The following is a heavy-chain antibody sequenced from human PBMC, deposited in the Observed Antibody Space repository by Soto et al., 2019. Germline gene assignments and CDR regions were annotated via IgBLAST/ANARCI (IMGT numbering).Heavy chain of an antibody. V-gene: IGHV4-31*03. Sequence: NPSETLSLTCTVSGGSISSGGYYWSWIRQHPGKGLEWIGYIYYSGSTYYNPSLKSRVTISVDTSKNQFSLKLSSVTAADTAVYYCARGTRIRYFDYWGQGTLVTVSS. CDR3: ARGTRIRYFDY. J-gene: IGHJ4*02. D-gene: IGHD3-9*01. CDR2: IYYSGST. CDR1: GGSISSGGYY.